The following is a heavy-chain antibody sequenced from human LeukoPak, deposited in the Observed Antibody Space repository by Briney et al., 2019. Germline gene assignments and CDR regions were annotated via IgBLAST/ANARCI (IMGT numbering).Heavy chain of an antibody. V-gene: IGHV1-2*02. CDR1: GYTFTDYY. CDR2: INPKSGGR. D-gene: IGHD2-2*01. Sequence: ASVKVSSKASGYTFTDYYMHWVRQAPGQGLEWMGWINPKSGGRSYAQRFQGRVTMTRDTSICTAYMELSRLRSDDTAVYYCATGERLVPAAMWFDYWGQGTLVTVS. J-gene: IGHJ4*02. CDR3: ATGERLVPAAMWFDY.